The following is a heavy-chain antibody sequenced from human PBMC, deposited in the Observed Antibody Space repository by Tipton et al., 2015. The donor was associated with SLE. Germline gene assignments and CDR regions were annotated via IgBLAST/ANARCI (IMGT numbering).Heavy chain of an antibody. V-gene: IGHV4-39*07. Sequence: TLSLTCTVSGGSISSSSYYWGWIRQPPGKGLEWIGSIYYSGSTYYNPSPKSRVTISVDTSKNQFSLKLSSVTAADTAVYYCAREPTEKQWFRWYFDLWGRGTLVTVSS. J-gene: IGHJ2*01. CDR2: IYYSGST. D-gene: IGHD6-19*01. CDR1: GGSISSSSYY. CDR3: AREPTEKQWFRWYFDL.